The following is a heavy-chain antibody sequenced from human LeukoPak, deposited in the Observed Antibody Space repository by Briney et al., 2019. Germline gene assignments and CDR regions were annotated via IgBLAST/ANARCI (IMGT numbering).Heavy chain of an antibody. CDR2: IYPGDSDT. CDR1: GYSFTNYW. J-gene: IGHJ4*02. CDR3: ARSGSYYIQDY. D-gene: IGHD1-26*01. V-gene: IGHV5-51*01. Sequence: GESLKISCKCSGYSFTNYWIGWVRQMPGKGLEWMGIIYPGDSDTRYSPSFQGQVTISTDKSISTAYLQWSSLKASDTAMYYCARSGSYYIQDYWGQGTLVTVSS.